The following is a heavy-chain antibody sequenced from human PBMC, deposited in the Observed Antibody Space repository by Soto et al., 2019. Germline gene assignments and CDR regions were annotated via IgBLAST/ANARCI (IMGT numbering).Heavy chain of an antibody. J-gene: IGHJ4*02. V-gene: IGHV3-72*01. CDR1: GFTFSDYY. CDR3: ARDTGGSYDY. Sequence: EVQLVESGGGLVQPGGSLRLSCAASGFTFSDYYMDWVRQVPGKGLEWVGRTRNKANSYRTEYAPSVKGRFTISRHDLEDSMYLQMNSLKTEDTAVYYCARDTGGSYDYWGQGALVTVSS. CDR2: TRNKANSYRT. D-gene: IGHD1-26*01.